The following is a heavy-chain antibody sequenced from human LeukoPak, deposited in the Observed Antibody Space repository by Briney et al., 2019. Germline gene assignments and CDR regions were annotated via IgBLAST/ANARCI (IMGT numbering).Heavy chain of an antibody. V-gene: IGHV4-39*07. CDR3: ARGVTNYYGSGSYFRGVDY. CDR2: INHSGST. J-gene: IGHJ4*02. Sequence: SETLSLTCTVSGGSISSSSYYWGWIRQPPGKGLEWIGEINHSGSTNYNPSLKSRVTISVDTSKNQFSLKLSPVTAADTAVYYCARGVTNYYGSGSYFRGVDYWGQGTLVTVSS. CDR1: GGSISSSSYY. D-gene: IGHD3-10*01.